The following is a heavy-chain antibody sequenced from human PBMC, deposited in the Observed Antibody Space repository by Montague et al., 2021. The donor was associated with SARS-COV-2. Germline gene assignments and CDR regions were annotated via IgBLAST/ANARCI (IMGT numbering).Heavy chain of an antibody. J-gene: IGHJ4*02. D-gene: IGHD3-9*01. CDR3: ARGSVFRYYDFLTGPRSYFDY. CDR2: INHSGST. CDR1: GYSINSNYY. V-gene: IGHV4-38-2*02. Sequence: SETLSLTCTVSGYSINSNYYWGWIRQPLGKGLEWIGEINHSGSTKYKSSLKSRVTISADTSKKQFSLKMSSVTAADTAVYYCARGSVFRYYDFLTGPRSYFDYWGQGTLVTVSS.